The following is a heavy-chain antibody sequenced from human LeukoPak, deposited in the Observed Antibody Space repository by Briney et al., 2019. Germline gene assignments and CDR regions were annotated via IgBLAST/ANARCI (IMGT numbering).Heavy chain of an antibody. CDR3: ARDLGYCSSSSCPEGFDY. CDR2: IYHSGST. D-gene: IGHD2-2*01. Sequence: SETLSLTCTVSGGSISSGGYYWSWIRQPPGKGLEWIGYIYHSGSTYYNPSLKSRVTISVDRSKNQFSLKLSSLTAADTAMYYCARDLGYCSSSSCPEGFDYWGQGTLVTVSS. V-gene: IGHV4-30-2*01. CDR1: GGSISSGGYY. J-gene: IGHJ4*02.